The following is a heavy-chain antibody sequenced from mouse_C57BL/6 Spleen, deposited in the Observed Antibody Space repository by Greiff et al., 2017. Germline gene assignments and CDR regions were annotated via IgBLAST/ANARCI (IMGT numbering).Heavy chain of an antibody. Sequence: VQRVESGPGLVAPSQSLSITCTVSGFSLTSYAISWVRQPPGKGLEWLGVIWTGGGTNYNSALKSRLSISKDNSKSQVFLKTNSLQTDDTARYCCARRDYDGAWFAYWGQGTLVTVSA. V-gene: IGHV2-9-1*01. CDR1: GFSLTSYA. CDR3: ARRDYDGAWFAY. CDR2: IWTGGGT. D-gene: IGHD2-4*01. J-gene: IGHJ3*01.